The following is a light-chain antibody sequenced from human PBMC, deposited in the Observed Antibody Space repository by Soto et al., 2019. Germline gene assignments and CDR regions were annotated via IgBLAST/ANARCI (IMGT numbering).Light chain of an antibody. J-gene: IGKJ2*01. Sequence: IGLTQSPGTLSLSPGERATLSCRASQSVSSSHLGWYQKKPGQAPRLRICEISDRDIDISGRFSSSGSGKDFLLTIVRVEPEDAAVYYCQYYGTSPLYPFCQGPQLEIK. CDR1: QSVSSSH. V-gene: IGKV3-20*01. CDR2: EIS. CDR3: QYYGTSPLYP.